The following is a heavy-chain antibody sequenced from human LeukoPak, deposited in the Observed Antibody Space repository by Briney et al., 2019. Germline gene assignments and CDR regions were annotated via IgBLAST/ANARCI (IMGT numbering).Heavy chain of an antibody. CDR1: GFTFSDYY. V-gene: IGHV3-11*04. D-gene: IGHD3-10*01. J-gene: IGHJ4*02. Sequence: GGSLRLSCAASGFTFSDYYMSWIRQAPGKGLEWVSYISSSGSTIYYADSVKGRFTISRDNAKNSLYLQMNSLRAEDTAVYYCARDSVMVRGVITPFDYWGQGTLVTVSS. CDR2: ISSSGSTI. CDR3: ARDSVMVRGVITPFDY.